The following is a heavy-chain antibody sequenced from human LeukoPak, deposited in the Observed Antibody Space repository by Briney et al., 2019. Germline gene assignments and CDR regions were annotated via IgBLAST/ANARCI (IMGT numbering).Heavy chain of an antibody. V-gene: IGHV3-23*01. J-gene: IGHJ4*02. CDR2: ISGSGSST. CDR1: GFTFSSHA. CDR3: AKAGTYYYDSSGYCSGYYFDY. Sequence: GGSLRLSCAASGFTFSSHAMSWVRQAPGKGLEWVSYISGSGSSTYYADSVKGRFTKCRDNAKNTLYLQMNSLRADDTAVYYCAKAGTYYYDSSGYCSGYYFDYWGQGTLVTVSS. D-gene: IGHD3-22*01.